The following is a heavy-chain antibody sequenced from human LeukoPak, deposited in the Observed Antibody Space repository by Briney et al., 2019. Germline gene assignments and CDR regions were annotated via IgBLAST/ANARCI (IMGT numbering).Heavy chain of an antibody. CDR1: GYRFSRYW. J-gene: IGHJ4*02. CDR3: ARLAVQFYFYDSSGYDY. V-gene: IGHV5-51*01. D-gene: IGHD3-22*01. Sequence: GESLKISCKGSGYRFSRYWIGWVRQMPGKGPEWMGIIYPDDADARYSPSFEGQVTISVDKSISTAYLQWSSLTASDTAMYYCARLAVQFYFYDSSGYDYWGQGTLVTVSS. CDR2: IYPDDADA.